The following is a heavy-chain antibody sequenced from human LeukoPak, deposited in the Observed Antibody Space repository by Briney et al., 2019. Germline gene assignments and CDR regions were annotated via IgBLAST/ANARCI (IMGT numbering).Heavy chain of an antibody. Sequence: GGSLRPSCAASGFTFSSYSMNWVRQAPGKGLEWVSSISSSSSYIYYADSVKGRFTISRDNAKNSLYLQMNSLRAEDTAVYYCASGGQGTFDYWGQGTLVTVSS. CDR1: GFTFSSYS. CDR3: ASGGQGTFDY. V-gene: IGHV3-21*01. CDR2: ISSSSSYI. D-gene: IGHD1-1*01. J-gene: IGHJ4*02.